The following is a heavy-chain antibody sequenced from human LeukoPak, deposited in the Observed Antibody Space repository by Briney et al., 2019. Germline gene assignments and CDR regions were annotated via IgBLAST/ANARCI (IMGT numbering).Heavy chain of an antibody. J-gene: IGHJ4*02. Sequence: TGGSLRHSCAASGFTFRSYWMHWVRQAPGKGLLWVSRINSDGRSTNYADSVKGRFTISRDNAKNTLNLQMNGLRAEDTALYYCARGNGDYVSLFDYWGQGTLVTVSS. V-gene: IGHV3-74*01. CDR2: INSDGRST. CDR3: ARGNGDYVSLFDY. CDR1: GFTFRSYW. D-gene: IGHD4-17*01.